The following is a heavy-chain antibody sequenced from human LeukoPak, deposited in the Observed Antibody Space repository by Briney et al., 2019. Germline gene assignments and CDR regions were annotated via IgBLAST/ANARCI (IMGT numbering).Heavy chain of an antibody. CDR2: INHSGST. CDR1: GGSFSGYY. CDR3: ARGTQGDYDFWSGYYTIMTGNWFDP. V-gene: IGHV4-34*01. Sequence: SETLSLTCAVYGGSFSGYYWSWIRQPPGNGLEWIVEINHSGSTNYNPSLKSRVTISVDTSKNQFSLKLSSVTAADTAVYYCARGTQGDYDFWSGYYTIMTGNWFDPWGQGTLVTVSS. J-gene: IGHJ5*02. D-gene: IGHD3-3*01.